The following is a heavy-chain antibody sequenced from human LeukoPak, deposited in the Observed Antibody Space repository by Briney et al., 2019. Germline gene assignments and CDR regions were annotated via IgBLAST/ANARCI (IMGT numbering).Heavy chain of an antibody. CDR2: INHSGST. D-gene: IGHD6-6*01. V-gene: IGHV4-34*01. Sequence: PSETLSLTCAVYGGSFSGYYWSWIRQPPGKGLEWIGEINHSGSTNYNPSLKSRVTISVDTSKNQFSLKLSSVTAADTAVYYCARASPPSDHSSSPFDYWGQGTLVTVSS. CDR3: ARASPPSDHSSSPFDY. CDR1: GGSFSGYY. J-gene: IGHJ4*02.